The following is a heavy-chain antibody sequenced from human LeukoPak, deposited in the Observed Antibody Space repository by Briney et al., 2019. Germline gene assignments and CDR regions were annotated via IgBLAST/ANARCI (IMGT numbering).Heavy chain of an antibody. J-gene: IGHJ4*02. CDR3: ARTVFGGDYNFDY. D-gene: IGHD3-10*02. Sequence: PSETLSLTCAVYGGSFSGYYWNWIRQPPGKGLEWIGEINHSGSTNYNPSLKSRVTISVDTSKNQFSLNLSSVTAADTAVYYCARTVFGGDYNFDYWGQGTLVTVSS. CDR2: INHSGST. V-gene: IGHV4-34*01. CDR1: GGSFSGYY.